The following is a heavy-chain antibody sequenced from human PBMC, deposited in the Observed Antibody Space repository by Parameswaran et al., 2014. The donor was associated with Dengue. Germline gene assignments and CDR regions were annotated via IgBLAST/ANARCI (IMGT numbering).Heavy chain of an antibody. V-gene: IGHV1-8*01. CDR2: MNPNSGNT. J-gene: IGHJ3*02. CDR3: ARGDAFDI. Sequence: WVRQAPGQGLEWMGWMNPNSGNTGYAQKFQGRVTMTRNTSISTAYMELSSLRSEDTAVYYCARGDAFDIWARTMVTVSS.